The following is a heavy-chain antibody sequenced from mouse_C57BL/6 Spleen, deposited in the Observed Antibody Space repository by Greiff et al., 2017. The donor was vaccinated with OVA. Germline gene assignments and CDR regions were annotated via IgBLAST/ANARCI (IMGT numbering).Heavy chain of an antibody. CDR3: ARYYPYYYAMDY. V-gene: IGHV7-3*01. Sequence: DVKLVESGGGLVQPGGSLSLSCAASGFTFTDYYMSWVRQPPGKALEWLGFIRNKANGYTTEYSASVKGRFTISRDNSQSILYLQMNALRAEDSATYYCARYYPYYYAMDYGGQGTSVTVSS. CDR1: GFTFTDYY. CDR2: IRNKANGYTT. J-gene: IGHJ4*01.